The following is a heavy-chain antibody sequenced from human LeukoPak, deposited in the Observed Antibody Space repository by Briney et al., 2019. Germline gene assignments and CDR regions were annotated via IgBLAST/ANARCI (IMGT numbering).Heavy chain of an antibody. J-gene: IGHJ4*02. Sequence: GESLKISCKGSGYSFTSYWIGWVRQMQGKGLEWMRVIYPVDADTRYSPLFRGQVTISADKSISTAYLQWSSLKASDTAMYYCARHRSDTVGTNGPDYWGQGTLVTVSS. V-gene: IGHV5-51*01. CDR3: ARHRSDTVGTNGPDY. CDR2: IYPVDADT. D-gene: IGHD4-23*01. CDR1: GYSFTSYW.